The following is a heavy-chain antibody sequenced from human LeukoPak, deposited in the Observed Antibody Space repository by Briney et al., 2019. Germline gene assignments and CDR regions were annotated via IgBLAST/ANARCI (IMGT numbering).Heavy chain of an antibody. CDR2: ISSSSSYI. V-gene: IGHV3-21*01. CDR1: GFTFSSYS. J-gene: IGHJ6*03. D-gene: IGHD1-1*01. CDR3: ARDTTAHLHNYYYYMDV. Sequence: GGSLRLSCAASGFTFSSYSMNWVRQAPGKGLEWVSSISSSSSYIYYADSVKGRFTISRDNAKNSLYLLVNSLRAEDTAVYYCARDTTAHLHNYYYYMDVWGKGTTVTISS.